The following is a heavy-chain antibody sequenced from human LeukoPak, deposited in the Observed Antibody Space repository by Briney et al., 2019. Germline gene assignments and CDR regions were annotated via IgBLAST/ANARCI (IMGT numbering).Heavy chain of an antibody. CDR1: GGSISSYY. CDR3: ARGRLGVAVG. J-gene: IGHJ4*02. CDR2: IYYSGST. Sequence: SETLSLTCTVSGGSISSYYWGWIRQPPGKGLEWIGSIYYSGSTYYNPSLKSRVTISVDTSKNQFSLKLSSVTAADTAVYYCARGRLGVAVGWGQGTLVTVSS. V-gene: IGHV4-39*01. D-gene: IGHD6-19*01.